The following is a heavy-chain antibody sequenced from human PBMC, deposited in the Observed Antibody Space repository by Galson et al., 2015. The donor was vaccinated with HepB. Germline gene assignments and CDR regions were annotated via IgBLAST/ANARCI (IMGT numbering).Heavy chain of an antibody. CDR2: ITGSGLDK. CDR1: GFIFRDYA. J-gene: IGHJ4*02. V-gene: IGHV3-23*01. Sequence: SLRLSCAASGFIFRDYAMTWVRQAPGKGLEWVSTITGSGLDKYYGDSVKGRSTIFRDNSKKTVFLQMSSLRVEDTAVYYCAKALSVGGQGTLVTVSS. CDR3: AKALSV. D-gene: IGHD2/OR15-2a*01.